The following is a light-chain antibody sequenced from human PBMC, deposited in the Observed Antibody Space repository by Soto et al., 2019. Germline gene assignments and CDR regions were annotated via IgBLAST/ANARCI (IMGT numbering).Light chain of an antibody. CDR3: SSYTSSSTFRYV. Sequence: QSALTQPASVSGSPGQSITISCTGTSSDVGGYNYVSWYQQHPGKAPKLMIYEVSNRPSGVSNRFSGSKSGNTASLTISGLQAEDEADYYCSSYTSSSTFRYVFGTGTKLTVL. J-gene: IGLJ1*01. CDR2: EVS. V-gene: IGLV2-14*01. CDR1: SSDVGGYNY.